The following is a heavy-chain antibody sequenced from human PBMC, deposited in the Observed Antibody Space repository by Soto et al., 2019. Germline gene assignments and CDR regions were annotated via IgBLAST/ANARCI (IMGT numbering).Heavy chain of an antibody. J-gene: IGHJ2*01. CDR2: IYRDGST. Sequence: PGKGLEWVSVIYRDGSTYYADSVKGRFTISRDNSKNTLYLQMNSLRAEDTAVFFCQAEDGIRDVRSVSAFLLNRSSDL. V-gene: IGHV3-53*01. CDR3: QAEDGIRDVRSVSAFLLNRSSDL. D-gene: IGHD3-10*02.